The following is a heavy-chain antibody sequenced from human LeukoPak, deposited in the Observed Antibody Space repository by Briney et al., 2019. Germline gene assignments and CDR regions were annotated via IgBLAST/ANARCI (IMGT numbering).Heavy chain of an antibody. D-gene: IGHD2-8*02. CDR1: GYTFTNYY. V-gene: IGHV1-2*02. CDR2: INPNSGDK. Sequence: ASVKVSCKASGYTFTNYYIHWVRQAPGQGLEWMSWINPNSGDKRSAQKFQGRLSMTSDTSMSTAYMELSSLRSDDTAIYYCAREFCTGGGKCSKTCDYWGQGTLVTVSS. J-gene: IGHJ4*02. CDR3: AREFCTGGGKCSKTCDY.